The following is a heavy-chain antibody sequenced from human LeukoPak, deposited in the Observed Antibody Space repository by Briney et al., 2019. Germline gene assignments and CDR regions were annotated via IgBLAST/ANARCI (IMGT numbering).Heavy chain of an antibody. J-gene: IGHJ4*02. V-gene: IGHV4-4*02. Sequence: PSGTLSLTCAVSGDSISSSNWWSWVRQPPGKGLEWIGETHHSGSANYNPPLKSRVTTSVDMSKNQFSLKLSSVTAADTAVYYCTRQSGHYLDYWGQGTLVTVSS. CDR1: GDSISSSNW. CDR2: THHSGSA. D-gene: IGHD2-15*01. CDR3: TRQSGHYLDY.